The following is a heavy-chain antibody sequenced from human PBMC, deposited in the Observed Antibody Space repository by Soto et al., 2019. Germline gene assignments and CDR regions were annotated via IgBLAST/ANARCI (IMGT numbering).Heavy chain of an antibody. V-gene: IGHV1-69*02. CDR1: GGTFSSYT. D-gene: IGHD2-8*01. CDR3: ASPPTARYCTNGVCYAFDI. J-gene: IGHJ3*02. CDR2: IIPILGIA. Sequence: ASVKVSCKASGGTFSSYTISWVRQAPGQGLEWMGRIIPILGIANYAQKFQGRVTITADKSTSTAYMELSSLRSEDTAVYYCASPPTARYCTNGVCYAFDIWGQGTMVTVSS.